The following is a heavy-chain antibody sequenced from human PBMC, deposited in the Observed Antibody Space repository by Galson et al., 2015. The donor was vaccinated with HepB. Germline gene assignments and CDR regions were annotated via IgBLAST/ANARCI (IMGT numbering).Heavy chain of an antibody. CDR2: ISGSGAST. D-gene: IGHD1-1*01. J-gene: IGHJ4*02. Sequence: SLRLSCAASGFTFSNYAMNWVRQAPGKGLEWVSTISGSGASTYYADSVKGRFTISRDNSKNSLHLQMNSLRAEDTAVYYCAKVARHNWNVDCCDFWGQGTLVTVSS. CDR1: GFTFSNYA. CDR3: AKVARHNWNVDCCDF. V-gene: IGHV3-23*01.